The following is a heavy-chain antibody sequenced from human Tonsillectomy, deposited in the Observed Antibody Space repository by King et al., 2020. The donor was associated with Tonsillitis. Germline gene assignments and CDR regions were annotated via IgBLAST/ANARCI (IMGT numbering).Heavy chain of an antibody. V-gene: IGHV3-23*04. CDR1: GFTFSNHA. J-gene: IGHJ6*03. Sequence: EVQLVESGGGLVQPGGSLRLSCAASGFTFSNHAMSWVRQAPGKGLEWVSAISGSGGSRHYADSVEGRFTISRDNSENTVYLQMSSLRAEDTAVYYCAKDGILSFDYYYYYMDVWGKGTTVTVSS. D-gene: IGHD3-16*02. CDR2: ISGSGGSR. CDR3: AKDGILSFDYYYYYMDV.